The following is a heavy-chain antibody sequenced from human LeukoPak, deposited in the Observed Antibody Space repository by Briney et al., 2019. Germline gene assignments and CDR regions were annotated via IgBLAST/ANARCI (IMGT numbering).Heavy chain of an antibody. CDR1: ADSFSSHY. Sequence: PSETLSLTCAVSADSFSSHYWTWIRQSPGKGLEWIGYISHIGNTNYNPSLKSRVTISIDTSKNQFSLKLRSVTAADTAVYYCARDLVTVTKGFDIWGQGTMVSVSS. D-gene: IGHD4-17*01. J-gene: IGHJ3*02. CDR3: ARDLVTVTKGFDI. V-gene: IGHV4-59*11. CDR2: ISHIGNT.